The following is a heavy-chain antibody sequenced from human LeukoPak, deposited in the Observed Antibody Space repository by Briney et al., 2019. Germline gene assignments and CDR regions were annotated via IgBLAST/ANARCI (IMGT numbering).Heavy chain of an antibody. Sequence: PGGSLRLSCAASGFTFSSYGMHWVRQAPGKGLEWVAFIRYDGSNKYYADSVKGRFTIPRDNSKNTLYLQMNSLRAEDTAVYYCAKDCCGYSYGSNFDYWGQGTLVTVSS. V-gene: IGHV3-30*02. CDR3: AKDCCGYSYGSNFDY. J-gene: IGHJ4*02. CDR1: GFTFSSYG. CDR2: IRYDGSNK. D-gene: IGHD5-18*01.